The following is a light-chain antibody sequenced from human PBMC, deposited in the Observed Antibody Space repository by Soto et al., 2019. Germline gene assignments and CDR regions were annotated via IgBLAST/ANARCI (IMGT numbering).Light chain of an antibody. V-gene: IGKV3-15*01. Sequence: IVMTQSPATLSVSPGERVTLSCRASETVRTNLAWFQQKPGQTPRLLIFGASTRATGIPTRFTGSGSETVFTLTIGSLQSEDLAVYYCQQYYNWPPYTFGQGTKLEIK. CDR2: GAS. J-gene: IGKJ2*01. CDR1: ETVRTN. CDR3: QQYYNWPPYT.